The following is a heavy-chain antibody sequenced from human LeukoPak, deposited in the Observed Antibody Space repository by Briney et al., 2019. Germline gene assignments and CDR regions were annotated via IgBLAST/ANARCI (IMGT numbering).Heavy chain of an antibody. CDR2: ISGSGGST. CDR1: GFTFSSYA. J-gene: IGHJ6*02. V-gene: IGHV3-23*01. Sequence: GGSLRLSCAASGFTFSSYAMSSVRQARGKGLDWVSSISGSGGSTYYADSVKGRFTISRDNSKNTLYLQMNSLRAEDTAVYYCAKSPSTCYYFYGMDVWGQGTTVTVSS. CDR3: AKSPSTCYYFYGMDV.